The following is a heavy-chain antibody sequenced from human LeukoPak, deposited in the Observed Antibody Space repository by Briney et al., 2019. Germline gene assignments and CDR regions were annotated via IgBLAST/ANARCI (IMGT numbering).Heavy chain of an antibody. CDR1: GGSISSGVYY. CDR3: ARGIAAAGINWFDP. D-gene: IGHD6-13*01. Sequence: SQTLSLTCTVSGGSISSGVYYWSWIRQHPGKGLEWIGYIYYSGSTYYNPSLKSRVTISVGTSKNQFSLKLSSVTAADTAVYYCARGIAAAGINWFDPWGQGTLVTVSS. J-gene: IGHJ5*02. V-gene: IGHV4-31*03. CDR2: IYYSGST.